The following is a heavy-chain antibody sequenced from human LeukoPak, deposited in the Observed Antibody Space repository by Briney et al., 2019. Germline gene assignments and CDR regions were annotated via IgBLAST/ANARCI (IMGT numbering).Heavy chain of an antibody. Sequence: PGASLSLSCAASGFTFSSYVMSWVRQAPGEGLEWVSAISGSGDSTYYADSVKGRFTISRDNSKNTLYLQMNSLRAEDTAVYYCARVIMVRGVIITFDYWGQGTLVTVSS. V-gene: IGHV3-23*01. D-gene: IGHD3-10*01. CDR1: GFTFSSYV. J-gene: IGHJ4*02. CDR2: ISGSGDST. CDR3: ARVIMVRGVIITFDY.